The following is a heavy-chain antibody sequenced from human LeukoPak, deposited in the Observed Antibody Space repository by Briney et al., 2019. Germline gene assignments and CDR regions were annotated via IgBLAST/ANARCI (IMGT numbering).Heavy chain of an antibody. V-gene: IGHV3-20*04. J-gene: IGHJ4*02. D-gene: IGHD3-9*01. CDR3: ARAPRKYNILTGYSLYCFDS. Sequence: GGSLRLSCAASGFTFDDYGMSWVRQAPGKGLEWVSGINWNGGSTGYADSVKGRFTISRDNAKNSLYLHMNSLRAEDTAVYYCARAPRKYNILTGYSLYCFDSWGQGTLLTVSS. CDR1: GFTFDDYG. CDR2: INWNGGST.